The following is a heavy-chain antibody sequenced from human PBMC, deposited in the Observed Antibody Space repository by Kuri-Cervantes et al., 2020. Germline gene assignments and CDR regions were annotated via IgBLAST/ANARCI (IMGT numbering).Heavy chain of an antibody. CDR2: LYSGGQT. CDR1: GFNVNNYY. D-gene: IGHD6-13*01. V-gene: IGHV3-53*01. CDR3: ARGGIAIAGETADY. J-gene: IGHJ4*02. Sequence: GGSLRLSCAASGFNVNNYYMSWVRKAPGRGLEWVSVLYSGGQTYFADIPRGRFTISRDNSQNTLYLQMSSLRAEDTAVYYCARGGIAIAGETADYWGQGTLVTVSS.